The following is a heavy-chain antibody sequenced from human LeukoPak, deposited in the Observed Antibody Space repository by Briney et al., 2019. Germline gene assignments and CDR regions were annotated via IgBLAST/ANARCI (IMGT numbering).Heavy chain of an antibody. D-gene: IGHD2-2*01. CDR1: GFTFSSYE. CDR3: ARGGSSTSCFDH. Sequence: PGGSLRLSCAASGFTFSSYEMNWVRQAPGKGLEWVSYISSSGSTIYYADSVKGRFTISRDNAKNSLYLQMNSLRAEDTAVYYCARGGSSTSCFDHWGQGTLVTVSS. J-gene: IGHJ4*02. V-gene: IGHV3-48*03. CDR2: ISSSGSTI.